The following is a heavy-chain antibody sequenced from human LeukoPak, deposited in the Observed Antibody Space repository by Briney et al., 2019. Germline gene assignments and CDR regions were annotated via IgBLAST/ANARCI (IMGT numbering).Heavy chain of an antibody. Sequence: SETLSLTCTVSGGSISSYYWSWIRQPPGKGLEWIGYIYYSGSTNYNPSLKSRVTVSVDTSKNQFSLKLSSVTAADTAVYYCARSRGSGSYWANWFDPWGQGTLVTVSS. J-gene: IGHJ5*02. D-gene: IGHD3-10*01. CDR2: IYYSGST. CDR3: ARSRGSGSYWANWFDP. V-gene: IGHV4-59*01. CDR1: GGSISSYY.